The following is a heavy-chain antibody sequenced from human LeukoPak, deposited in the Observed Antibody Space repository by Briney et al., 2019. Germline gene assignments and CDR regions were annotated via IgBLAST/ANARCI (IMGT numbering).Heavy chain of an antibody. CDR1: GFTFSSYP. V-gene: IGHV3-23*01. J-gene: IGHJ4*02. Sequence: GGALRLSCAASGFTFSSYPMGWVRQAPGKGLECVSVISGSGDSTYYADSVKGRFTISRDNSKNTPYLQLDSLRADDSALYYCAKDIWAAAARYCFDYWGQGTLVTVSS. CDR2: ISGSGDST. CDR3: AKDIWAAAARYCFDY. D-gene: IGHD2-2*01.